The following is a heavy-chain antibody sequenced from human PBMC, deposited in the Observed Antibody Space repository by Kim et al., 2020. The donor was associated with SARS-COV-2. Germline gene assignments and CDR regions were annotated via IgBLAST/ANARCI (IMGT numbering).Heavy chain of an antibody. CDR3: ARGWIAAAGTYYFDY. D-gene: IGHD6-13*01. V-gene: IGHV1-2*04. J-gene: IGHJ4*02. Sequence: ASVKVSCKASGYTFTGYYMHWVRQAPGQGLEWMGWINPNSGGTNYAQKFQGWVTMTRDTSISTAYMELSRLRSDDTAVYYCARGWIAAAGTYYFDYWGQGTLVTVSS. CDR2: INPNSGGT. CDR1: GYTFTGYY.